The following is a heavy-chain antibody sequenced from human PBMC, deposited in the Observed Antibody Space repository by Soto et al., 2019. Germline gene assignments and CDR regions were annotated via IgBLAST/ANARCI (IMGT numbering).Heavy chain of an antibody. V-gene: IGHV3-15*07. CDR3: ASNIALMLYANDLLDH. CDR2: IKSKSDGGTT. D-gene: IGHD2-8*01. Sequence: GGSLRLSCTASGFTFANAWMNWVRQAPGKGLEWVGRIKSKSDGGTTDYAAPVKGRFTISRDDSKKTVFLQMNNLETEDTAVYYCASNIALMLYANDLLDHWGQGTLVTVSS. CDR1: GFTFANAW. J-gene: IGHJ5*02.